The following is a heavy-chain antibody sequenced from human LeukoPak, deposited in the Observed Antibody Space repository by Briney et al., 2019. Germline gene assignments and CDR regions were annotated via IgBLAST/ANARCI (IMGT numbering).Heavy chain of an antibody. V-gene: IGHV4-4*07. CDR1: NDSINNFY. J-gene: IGHJ4*02. D-gene: IGHD4-17*01. CDR2: VSTSDTP. Sequence: SETLSLTCTVSNDSINNFYWTWIRQPAGRGLEWIGTVSTSDTPHYNPSLKSRVAISIDKSKNHFSLRLISVTAADTAVYFCAGDYSSLVMGHWGQGTPVTVSS. CDR3: AGDYSSLVMGH.